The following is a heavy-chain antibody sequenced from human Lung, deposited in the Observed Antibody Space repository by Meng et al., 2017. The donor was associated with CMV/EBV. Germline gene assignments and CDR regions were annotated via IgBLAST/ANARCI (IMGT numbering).Heavy chain of an antibody. CDR1: GGSISSSSYY. V-gene: IGHV4-39*07. CDR3: ASSLRYYDFWSGYYTGDYYYYGMDV. J-gene: IGHJ6*02. Sequence: SETLSLTCTVSGGSISSSSYYWGWIRQPPGKGLEWIGSIYYSGSTYYNPSLKSRVTISVDTSKNQFSLKLSSVTAADTAVYYCASSLRYYDFWSGYYTGDYYYYGMDVWGQGTTVTVS. D-gene: IGHD3-3*01. CDR2: IYYSGST.